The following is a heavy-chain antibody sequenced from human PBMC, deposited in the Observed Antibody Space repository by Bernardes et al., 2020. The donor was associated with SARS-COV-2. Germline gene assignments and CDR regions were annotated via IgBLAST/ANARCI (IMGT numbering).Heavy chain of an antibody. J-gene: IGHJ4*02. CDR3: ARDRGLGSGKKRLVY. CDR1: GLTVSNND. Sequence: GGSLRLSCAASGLTVSNNDINWVRQAPGKGLEWVLVIYSGGTTYYADSVKGRFTISRDNSKRTLYLQMNSLRAEDTAVYYCARDRGLGSGKKRLVYWGQGTLVTVSS. CDR2: IYSGGTT. D-gene: IGHD3-10*01. V-gene: IGHV3-53*01.